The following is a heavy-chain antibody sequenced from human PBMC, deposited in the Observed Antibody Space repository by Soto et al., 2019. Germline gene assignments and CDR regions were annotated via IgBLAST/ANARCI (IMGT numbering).Heavy chain of an antibody. CDR2: IYRSGDT. D-gene: IGHD6-13*01. Sequence: QVRLQESGPGLVKAWETLSLTCSVSGVSMTGYYWSWIRQPAGKGLEWIGRIYRSGDTNYNPSLNSRVTMAVDTSKNKFSLKVKSVTAADPGVYFCARGAAACVDYGMDVWGQGTTVTVSS. CDR3: ARGAAACVDYGMDV. CDR1: GVSMTGYY. J-gene: IGHJ6*02. V-gene: IGHV4-4*07.